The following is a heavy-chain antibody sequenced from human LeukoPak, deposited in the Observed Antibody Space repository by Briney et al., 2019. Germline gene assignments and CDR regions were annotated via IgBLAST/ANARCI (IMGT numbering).Heavy chain of an antibody. CDR1: GGSISSYY. D-gene: IGHD5-18*01. CDR3: ARENDRYGRIDY. CDR2: VSYSGST. J-gene: IGHJ4*02. V-gene: IGHV4-59*01. Sequence: SETLFLTCTVSGGSISSYYWSWVRQPPGKGLEWIGYVSYSGSTDYNPSLKSRVIISIDTSKNQFSLRLSSVTAADTAVYYCARENDRYGRIDYWGQGTQVTVSS.